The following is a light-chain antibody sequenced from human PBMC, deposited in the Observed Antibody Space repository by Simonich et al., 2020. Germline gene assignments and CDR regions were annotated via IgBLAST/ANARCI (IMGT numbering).Light chain of an antibody. V-gene: IGLV2-8*01. Sequence: QSAPTQPPSASGSPGQSVTISCTGTSSDVGGYNYVSWYQQHPGQAPKLMIYECRKRPSGVPDRFSGSKSGNTASLTVSGLQAEDEADYYCSSYAGSNNWVFGGGTKLTVL. J-gene: IGLJ3*02. CDR1: SSDVGGYNY. CDR3: SSYAGSNNWV. CDR2: ECR.